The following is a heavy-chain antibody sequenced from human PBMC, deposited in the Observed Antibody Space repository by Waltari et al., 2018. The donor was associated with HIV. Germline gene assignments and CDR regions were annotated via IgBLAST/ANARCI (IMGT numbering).Heavy chain of an antibody. Sequence: VYLVESGGGLVKPGGSLKLSCEGPGFGLRDYTMNWVRQAPGKGLEWVSSVSQKGDYVYYTDAMKGRLSITRDNSKNLMFLEMTRLRPEDSATYFCTTLADTTMGRDWYFDLWGRGVWVIVST. V-gene: IGHV3-21*04. J-gene: IGHJ2*01. D-gene: IGHD3-10*01. CDR2: VSQKGDYV. CDR3: TTLADTTMGRDWYFDL. CDR1: GFGLRDYT.